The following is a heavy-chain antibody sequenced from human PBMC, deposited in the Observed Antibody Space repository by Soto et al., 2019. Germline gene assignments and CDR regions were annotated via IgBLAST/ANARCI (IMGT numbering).Heavy chain of an antibody. V-gene: IGHV3-33*01. Sequence: QVQLVESGGGVVQPGRSLRLSCAASGFTFSSYGMHWVRQAPGKGLEWVAVIWSDGSNKYYADSVKGRFTISRDNSKTTLYLQLNSLRAEDTAVYYCERGLVGAFDIWGQGTMVTVSS. J-gene: IGHJ3*02. CDR2: IWSDGSNK. CDR3: ERGLVGAFDI. D-gene: IGHD1-26*01. CDR1: GFTFSSYG.